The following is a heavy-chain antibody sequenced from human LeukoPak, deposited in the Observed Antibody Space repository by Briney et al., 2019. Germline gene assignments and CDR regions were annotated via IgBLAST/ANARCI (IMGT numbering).Heavy chain of an antibody. J-gene: IGHJ6*03. CDR1: GLSFTSYA. CDR2: ITTGSPYI. CDR3: ARVEATTARSYYYYYMDV. Sequence: GGSLRLSCSASGLSFTSYAMSWVRQAPGKGLEWVSSITTGSPYIYYADSVRGRFSVSRDNAKNSLYLEMNSLRAEDTAVYYCARVEATTARSYYYYYMDVWGKGTTVTVSS. V-gene: IGHV3-21*06. D-gene: IGHD1-1*01.